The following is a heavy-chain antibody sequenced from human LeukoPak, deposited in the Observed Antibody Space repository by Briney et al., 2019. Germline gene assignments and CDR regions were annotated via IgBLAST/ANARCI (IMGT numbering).Heavy chain of an antibody. D-gene: IGHD3-22*01. CDR1: GGTFSSYT. J-gene: IGHJ4*02. CDR3: AREFYYYDSSGQIDY. Sequence: SVKVSCKASGGTFSSYTISWVRQAPGQGLEWMGRIIPILGIADYAQKFQGRVTITADKSTSTAYMELSSLRSEDTAVYYCAREFYYYDSSGQIDYWGQGTLVTVSS. V-gene: IGHV1-69*04. CDR2: IIPILGIA.